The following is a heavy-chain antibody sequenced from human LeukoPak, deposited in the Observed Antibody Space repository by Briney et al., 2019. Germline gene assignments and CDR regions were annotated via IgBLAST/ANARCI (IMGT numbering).Heavy chain of an antibody. Sequence: GGSLRLSCAASGFTFSSYAMSWVRQAPGKGLEWVANIKQDGSEKYYVDSVKGRFTISRDNAKNSLYLQMNSLRAEDTAVYYCARGRAPDYWGQGTLVTVSS. J-gene: IGHJ4*02. V-gene: IGHV3-7*01. CDR2: IKQDGSEK. CDR3: ARGRAPDY. CDR1: GFTFSSYA.